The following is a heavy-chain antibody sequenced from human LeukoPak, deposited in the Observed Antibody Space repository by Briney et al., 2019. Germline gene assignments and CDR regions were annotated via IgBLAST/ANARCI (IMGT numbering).Heavy chain of an antibody. CDR1: GFTFSSCS. CDR3: ASPYRTTRTLAGILSQYYYMDV. Sequence: GGSLRLSCAASGFTFSSCSMNWVRQAPGKGLEWVSSISSSSSYIYYADSVKGRFTISRNNAKNSLYLQMNSLRAEDTAVYYCASPYRTTRTLAGILSQYYYMDVWGKGTTVTVSS. CDR2: ISSSSSYI. D-gene: IGHD1-14*01. J-gene: IGHJ6*03. V-gene: IGHV3-21*01.